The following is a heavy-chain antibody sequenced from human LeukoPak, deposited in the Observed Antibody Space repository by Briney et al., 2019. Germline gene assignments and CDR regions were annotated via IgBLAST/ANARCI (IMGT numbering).Heavy chain of an antibody. CDR2: INHSGST. V-gene: IGHV4-34*01. J-gene: IGHJ5*02. Sequence: SETLSLTCAVYGGSFSGYYWSWIRQPPGKGLEWIGEINHSGSTNYNPSLKSRVTISVDTSKNEFSLKLSSVTAADTAVYYCARGIAARRGRFDPWGQGTLVTVSS. CDR3: ARGIAARRGRFDP. D-gene: IGHD6-6*01. CDR1: GGSFSGYY.